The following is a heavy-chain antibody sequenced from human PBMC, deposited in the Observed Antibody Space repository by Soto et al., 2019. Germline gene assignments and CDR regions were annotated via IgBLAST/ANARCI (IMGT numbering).Heavy chain of an antibody. CDR2: ISSSSGST. J-gene: IGHJ4*02. CDR3: AKQPLKVPLRFDY. D-gene: IGHD6-25*01. Sequence: EVQLLESVGGLVQPGGSLRLSCAASGFTFSTYAMAWVRQAPGKGLEWVSSISSSSGSTFYADSVKGRFTTSRDNSENTLSLQMNSLRAEDTDVYYCAKQPLKVPLRFDYWGQGALVTVSS. CDR1: GFTFSTYA. V-gene: IGHV3-23*01.